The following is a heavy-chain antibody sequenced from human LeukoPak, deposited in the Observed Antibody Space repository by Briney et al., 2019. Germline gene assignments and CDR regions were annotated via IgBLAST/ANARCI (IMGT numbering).Heavy chain of an antibody. Sequence: GGSLRLSCAASGFTFSSYWMSWVRQAPGKGLEWVANIKQDGSEKYYVDSVKGRFTISRDNAKNSLYLQMNSLRAEDTAVYYCARGMVRIQLWLPYYYMDVWGKGTTVTVSS. J-gene: IGHJ6*03. CDR3: ARGMVRIQLWLPYYYMDV. D-gene: IGHD5-18*01. V-gene: IGHV3-7*01. CDR1: GFTFSSYW. CDR2: IKQDGSEK.